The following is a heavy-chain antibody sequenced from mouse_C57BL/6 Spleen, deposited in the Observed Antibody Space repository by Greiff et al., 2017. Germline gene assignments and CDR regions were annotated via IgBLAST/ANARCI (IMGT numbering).Heavy chain of an antibody. CDR2: INPGSGGT. Sequence: QVQLQQSGAELVRPGTSVKVSCKASGYAFTNYLIEWVKQRPGQGLEWIGVINPGSGGTNYNEKFKGKATLTADKSSSTAYMQLSSLTSEDSAVYFCARGRSSGSMDYWGQGTSVTASS. J-gene: IGHJ4*01. CDR3: ARGRSSGSMDY. CDR1: GYAFTNYL. D-gene: IGHD3-2*02. V-gene: IGHV1-54*01.